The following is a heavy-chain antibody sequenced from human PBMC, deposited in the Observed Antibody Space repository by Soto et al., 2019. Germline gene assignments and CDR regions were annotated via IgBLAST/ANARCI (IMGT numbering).Heavy chain of an antibody. CDR1: GGSFSGYY. CDR3: ARGSGRYSYGWHPYYYYGLDV. J-gene: IGHJ6*02. D-gene: IGHD5-18*01. Sequence: SETLSLTCAVYGGSFSGYYWSWIRQPPGKGLEWIGEINHSGSTNYNPSLKSRVTISVDTSKNQFSLKLSSVTAADTAVYYCARGSGRYSYGWHPYYYYGLDVWGQGTTVTVSS. CDR2: INHSGST. V-gene: IGHV4-34*01.